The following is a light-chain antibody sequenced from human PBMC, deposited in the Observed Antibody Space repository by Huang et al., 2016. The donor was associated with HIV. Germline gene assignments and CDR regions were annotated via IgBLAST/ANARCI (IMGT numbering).Light chain of an antibody. J-gene: IGKJ2*01. CDR1: QNINTW. V-gene: IGKV1-5*03. CDR3: QQYNTYLYT. Sequence: DIQMTQSPSTLSASVGDRVTITCRASQNINTWLAWYQQKPGKAPDLLIYRASSLQVWGPSRFTGSGSGTEFTLTITSLQPDDLGTYYCQQYNTYLYTFGQGTKLEI. CDR2: RAS.